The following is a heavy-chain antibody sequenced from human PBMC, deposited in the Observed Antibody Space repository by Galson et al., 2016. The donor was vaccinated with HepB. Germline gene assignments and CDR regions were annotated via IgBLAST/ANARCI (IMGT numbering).Heavy chain of an antibody. CDR2: IYYSGST. Sequence: ETLSLTCTVSGGSISSSSYYWVWIRQPPGKGLEWIGSIYYSGSTNYNPSLKSRVTISVDTSKNQFSLQQQSSVPAADTALYYCARPRLPTLSYGMDVWGKGTTVTVSS. V-gene: IGHV4-39*01. CDR1: GGSISSSSYY. D-gene: IGHD5-24*01. J-gene: IGHJ6*04. CDR3: ARPRLPTLSYGMDV.